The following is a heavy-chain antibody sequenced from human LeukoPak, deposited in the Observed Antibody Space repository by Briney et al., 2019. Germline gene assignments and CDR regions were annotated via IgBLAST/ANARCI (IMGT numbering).Heavy chain of an antibody. J-gene: IGHJ4*02. Sequence: SETLSLTCTVSGGSISSSSYYWGWIRQPPGKGLEWIGSIYYSGSTYYNPSLKSRVTISVDTSKNQFSLKLSSVTAADTAVYYCARLRWRYFDYRGQGTLVTVSS. V-gene: IGHV4-39*01. CDR2: IYYSGST. CDR3: ARLRWRYFDY. D-gene: IGHD4-23*01. CDR1: GGSISSSSYY.